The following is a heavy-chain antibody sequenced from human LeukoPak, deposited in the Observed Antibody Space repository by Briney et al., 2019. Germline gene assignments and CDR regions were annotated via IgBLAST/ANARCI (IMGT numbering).Heavy chain of an antibody. CDR1: GGSISSGGYY. CDR3: ARDRSNTAMVIDY. J-gene: IGHJ4*02. Sequence: SETLSLTCAVSGGSISSGGYYWSWIRQPPGKGLEWIGYIYYSGSTNYNPSLKSRVTISVDTSKNQFSLKLSSVTAADTAVYYCARDRSNTAMVIDYWGQGTLVTVSS. CDR2: IYYSGST. D-gene: IGHD5-18*01. V-gene: IGHV4-61*08.